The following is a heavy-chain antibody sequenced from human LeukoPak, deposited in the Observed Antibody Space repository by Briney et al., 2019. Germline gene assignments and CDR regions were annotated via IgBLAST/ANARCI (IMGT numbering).Heavy chain of an antibody. CDR2: FDPEDGET. Sequence: EASVKVSCKVSGYTLTELSMHWVRQAPGKGLEWMGGFDPEDGETIYAQKFQGRVTMTEDTSTDTAYMELSSLRSEDTAVYYCATAGSVGATTRVGDYWGQGPWSPSPQ. J-gene: IGHJ4*02. V-gene: IGHV1-24*01. CDR3: ATAGSVGATTRVGDY. D-gene: IGHD1-26*01. CDR1: GYTLTELS.